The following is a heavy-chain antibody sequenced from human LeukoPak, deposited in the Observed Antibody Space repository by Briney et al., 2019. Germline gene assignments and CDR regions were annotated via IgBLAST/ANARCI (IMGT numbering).Heavy chain of an antibody. Sequence: GGSLGLSCAASGFTFSSYWMSWVRQAPGKGLEWVANIKQDGSEKYYVDSVKGRFTISRDNAKNSLYLQMNSLRAEDTAVYYCARGGVWGSSWIQETTFDPWGQGTLVTVSS. CDR2: IKQDGSEK. V-gene: IGHV3-7*01. J-gene: IGHJ5*02. CDR3: ARGGVWGSSWIQETTFDP. CDR1: GFTFSSYW. D-gene: IGHD6-13*01.